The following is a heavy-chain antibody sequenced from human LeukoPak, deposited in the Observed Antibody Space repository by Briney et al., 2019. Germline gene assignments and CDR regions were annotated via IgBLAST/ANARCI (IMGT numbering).Heavy chain of an antibody. J-gene: IGHJ4*02. V-gene: IGHV1-69*04. CDR1: GGTFSSYA. CDR2: IIPILGIA. CDR3: ARRIGERFSAHEYFDS. Sequence: GASVKVSCKASGGTFSSYAISWVRQAPGQGLEWMGRIIPILGIANYAQKFQGRVSITADKSTSTAHMEVSGLRSEDTAVYYCARRIGERFSAHEYFDSWGQGTQVTVSS. D-gene: IGHD5-12*01.